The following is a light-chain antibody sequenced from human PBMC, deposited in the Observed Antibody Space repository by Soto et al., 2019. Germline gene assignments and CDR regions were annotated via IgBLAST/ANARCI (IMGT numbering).Light chain of an antibody. CDR3: AAWDXSLNAHV. J-gene: IGLJ1*01. CDR2: SNN. V-gene: IGLV1-44*01. CDR1: SSNIGSNT. Sequence: QSVLTQPPSASGTPGQRVTISCSGSSSNIGSNTVNWYQQLPGTAPKLLIYSNNQRPSGVPDRFSGSKSGTSASLAISGLQSEDEADYYCAAWDXSLNAHVFRTGTKVTVL.